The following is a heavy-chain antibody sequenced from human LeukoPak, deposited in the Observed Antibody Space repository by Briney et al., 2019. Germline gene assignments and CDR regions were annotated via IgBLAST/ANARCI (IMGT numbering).Heavy chain of an antibody. D-gene: IGHD2-2*01. CDR3: ARDLYCSSTSRSPFDY. CDR2: IIPILGIA. CDR1: GGTFSSYT. Sequence: GASVKVSCKASGGTFSSYTISWVRQAPGQGLEWMGRIIPILGIANYAQKFQGRVTITADKSTSTAYMELSSLRSEDTAVYYCARDLYCSSTSRSPFDYWGQGTLVTVSS. V-gene: IGHV1-69*04. J-gene: IGHJ4*02.